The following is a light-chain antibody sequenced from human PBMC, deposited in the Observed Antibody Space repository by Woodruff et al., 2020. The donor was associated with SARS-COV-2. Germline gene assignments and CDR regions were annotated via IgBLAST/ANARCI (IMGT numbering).Light chain of an antibody. J-gene: IGLJ2*01. Sequence: KLMIYEVTNRPSGVSNRFSGSKSGNTASLTISGLQAEDEADYYCSSYTTSSTRIFGEGTKLTVL. CDR3: SSYTTSSTRI. V-gene: IGLV2-14*01. CDR2: EVT.